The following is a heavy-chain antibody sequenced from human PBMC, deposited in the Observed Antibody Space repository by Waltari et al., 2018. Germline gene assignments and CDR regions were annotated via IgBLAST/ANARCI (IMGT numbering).Heavy chain of an antibody. V-gene: IGHV3-53*01. Sequence: EVQLVESGGGLIQPGGSLRLSCAASGFTVSSNYMSWVRQAPGKGLEWVSVIYSGGRTEYAASVKGGYTISREKSKNTLYLRMNGLRAEETAVYYCAREKIVATSGDDYYYGMDVWGQGTTVTVSS. CDR1: GFTVSSNY. CDR3: AREKIVATSGDDYYYGMDV. J-gene: IGHJ6*02. CDR2: IYSGGRT. D-gene: IGHD5-12*01.